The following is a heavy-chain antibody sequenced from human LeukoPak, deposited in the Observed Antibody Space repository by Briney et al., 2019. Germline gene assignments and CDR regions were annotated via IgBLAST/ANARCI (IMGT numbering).Heavy chain of an antibody. CDR1: GFTFSGYA. CDR3: AKYSSSWYLTGYFDY. CDR2: ISGSGGST. D-gene: IGHD6-13*01. Sequence: GGSLRLSCAASGFTFSGYAMSWVRQAPGKGLEWVSAISGSGGSTYYADSVKGRFTISRDNSKNTLYLQMNSLRAEDTAVYYCAKYSSSWYLTGYFDYWGQGTLVTVSS. V-gene: IGHV3-23*01. J-gene: IGHJ4*02.